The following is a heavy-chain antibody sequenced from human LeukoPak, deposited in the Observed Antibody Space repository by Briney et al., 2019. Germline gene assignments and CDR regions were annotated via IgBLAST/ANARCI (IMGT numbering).Heavy chain of an antibody. V-gene: IGHV4-30-4*01. CDR3: ARDLAAAGRFDY. CDR1: GGSISSGDYY. Sequence: PSETLSLTCTVSGGSISSGDYYWSWIRQPPGKGLEWIGYIYYSGSTYYNPSLKSRVTISVDTSKNQFSLKLSSVTAADTAVYYCARDLAAAGRFDYWGQGTLVTVSS. J-gene: IGHJ4*02. D-gene: IGHD6-13*01. CDR2: IYYSGST.